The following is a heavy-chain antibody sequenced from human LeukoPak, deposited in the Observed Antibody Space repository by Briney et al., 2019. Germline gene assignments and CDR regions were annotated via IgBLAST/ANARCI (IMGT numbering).Heavy chain of an antibody. Sequence: ASVKVSCKASGYTFTGYYMHWVRQAPGQGLEWMGWINPNSGGTNYAQKFQGRVTMTRDTSISTAYMELSRLRSDDTAVYYCARDGIIGYCSSTSCPSAICSGGSCYLVWGQGTLVTVSS. CDR1: GYTFTGYY. J-gene: IGHJ4*02. D-gene: IGHD2-2*01. V-gene: IGHV1-2*02. CDR3: ARDGIIGYCSSTSCPSAICSGGSCYLV. CDR2: INPNSGGT.